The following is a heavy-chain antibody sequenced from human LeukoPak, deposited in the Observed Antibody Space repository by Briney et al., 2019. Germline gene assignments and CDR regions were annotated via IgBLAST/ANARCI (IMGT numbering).Heavy chain of an antibody. CDR1: GFTFSSYA. V-gene: IGHV3-23*01. CDR3: AKSYDGGPSFDY. CDR2: IRGCSGST. Sequence: GGSLRLSCAASGFTFSSYAMSWVRQAPGEGLEWVSTIRGCSGSTYYADSVKGRFTISRDNSKNTLYLQMNGLRAEDTAVYYCAKSYDGGPSFDYWGQGTLVTVSS. D-gene: IGHD3-22*01. J-gene: IGHJ4*02.